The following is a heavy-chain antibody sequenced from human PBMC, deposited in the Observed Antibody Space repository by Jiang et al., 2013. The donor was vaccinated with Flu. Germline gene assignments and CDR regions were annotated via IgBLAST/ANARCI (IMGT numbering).Heavy chain of an antibody. CDR1: GYTFTSYY. Sequence: EVKKPGASVKVSCKASGYTFTSYYIHWVRQAPGQGLEWMGRINPSTGGTNYAQNFQGRVTMTRDTSISTAYMELSRLTSDDTAVYYCAKDPNNWNGFDPWGQGTLVTVSS. CDR3: AKDPNNWNGFDP. CDR2: INPSTGGT. V-gene: IGHV1-2*06. D-gene: IGHD1-1*01. J-gene: IGHJ5*02.